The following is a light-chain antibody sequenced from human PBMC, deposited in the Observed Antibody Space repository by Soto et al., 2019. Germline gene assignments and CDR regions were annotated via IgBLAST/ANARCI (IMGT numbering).Light chain of an antibody. J-gene: IGLJ1*01. CDR3: SFFTSGSTYV. Sequence: QSALTQPPSVSGAPGLSVTISCTGSSSDVGSYDRVSWYQQSPGTAPKLMIYEVRNRPSGVPDRFSGSKSGNTASLTISGLQAEDEGDYYCSFFTSGSTYVFGTGTKVTVL. CDR2: EVR. V-gene: IGLV2-18*01. CDR1: SSDVGSYDR.